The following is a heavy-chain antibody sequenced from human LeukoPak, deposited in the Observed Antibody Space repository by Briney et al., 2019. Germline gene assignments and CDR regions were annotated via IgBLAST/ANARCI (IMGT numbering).Heavy chain of an antibody. D-gene: IGHD3-22*01. V-gene: IGHV3-7*03. CDR2: IKQDGGEI. J-gene: IGHJ4*02. CDR1: GFNFSRYW. Sequence: GGSLRLSCAASGFNFSRYWMSWVRQVPRKGLEWVANIKQDGGEIYYVDSVKGRFTISRDNAKSSLYLQMNSLRAGDTAVYYCARDKGDYDTSGSLFVFGGQGTPVTVSS. CDR3: ARDKGDYDTSGSLFVF.